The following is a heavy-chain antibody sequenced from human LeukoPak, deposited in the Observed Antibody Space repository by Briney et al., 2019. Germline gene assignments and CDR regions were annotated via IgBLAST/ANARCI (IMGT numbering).Heavy chain of an antibody. CDR2: ISPSGDRT. J-gene: IGHJ4*02. Sequence: GGSLRLSCAASGFTFGSYAMGWVRQAPGKGLEWVSFISPSGDRTSNADSVEGRFTISRDNPRNTLYLQMNSLRDEDTAVYYCAIMHGYYDGSGYWVQWGQGTLVTVSS. CDR1: GFTFGSYA. CDR3: AIMHGYYDGSGYWVQ. V-gene: IGHV3-23*01. D-gene: IGHD3-22*01.